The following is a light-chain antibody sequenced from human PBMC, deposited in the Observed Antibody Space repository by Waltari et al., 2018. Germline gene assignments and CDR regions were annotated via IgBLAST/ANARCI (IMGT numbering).Light chain of an antibody. Sequence: QAVVTQEPSLNVSPGGTVTLTCGSSTGPVTNDHFPYWFQQKPGQATRALIYAGPNRQSWTPARFAGSLFGGKAALTLSGAQPEDETVYYCLLSYAGARVFGGGTKLTVL. CDR1: TGPVTNDHF. V-gene: IGLV7-46*01. J-gene: IGLJ3*02. CDR3: LLSYAGARV. CDR2: AGP.